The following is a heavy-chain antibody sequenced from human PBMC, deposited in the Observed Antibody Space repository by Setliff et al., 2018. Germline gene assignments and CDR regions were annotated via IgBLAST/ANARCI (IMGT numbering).Heavy chain of an antibody. Sequence: GGSLRLSCAVSGFIFSSYEMNWVRQAPGKGLEWVSSITTSGSATYYAESVRGRFTISRDNAKNSLCLQMNSLRAEDTAVYYCEGRAVADRGFDIWGQGTTVTVSS. J-gene: IGHJ3*02. CDR2: ITTSGSAT. V-gene: IGHV3-48*03. CDR1: GFIFSSYE. D-gene: IGHD6-19*01. CDR3: EGRAVADRGFDI.